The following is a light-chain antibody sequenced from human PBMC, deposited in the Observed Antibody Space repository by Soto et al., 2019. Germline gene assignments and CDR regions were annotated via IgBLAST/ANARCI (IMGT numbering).Light chain of an antibody. Sequence: QSVLTQPPSASGTPGQRVTISCSGSSSSIGSNSVNWYQQLPRTAPEVLIYTNNQRPSGVPDRFSGSKSGTSASLAISGLQSEDEADYYCAAWDGSLNVYVFGTGTKLTVL. CDR3: AAWDGSLNVYV. CDR2: TNN. CDR1: SSSIGSNS. J-gene: IGLJ1*01. V-gene: IGLV1-44*01.